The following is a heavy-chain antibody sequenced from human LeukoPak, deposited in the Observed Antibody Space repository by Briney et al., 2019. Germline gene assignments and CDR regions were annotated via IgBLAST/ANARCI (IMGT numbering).Heavy chain of an antibody. CDR3: ARLVGARHVDY. J-gene: IGHJ4*02. D-gene: IGHD1-26*01. CDR2: IYYSGST. Sequence: PAETLSLTCTVSGGSISSYYWSWIRQPPGKGLEWIGYIYYSGSTNYNPSLKSRVTISVDTSKNQFSLKRSSVTAADTAVYYCARLVGARHVDYWGQGTLVTVSS. V-gene: IGHV4-59*01. CDR1: GGSISSYY.